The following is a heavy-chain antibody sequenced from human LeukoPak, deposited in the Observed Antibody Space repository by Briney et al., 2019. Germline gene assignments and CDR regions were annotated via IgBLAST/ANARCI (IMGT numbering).Heavy chain of an antibody. CDR1: GFTFSTSW. D-gene: IGHD6-19*01. Sequence: HPGGSLRLSCVTSGFTFSTSWMNWVRQAPGKGLEWVANIKEDGSVKNYADSVKGRFTIPRDNAKNSLYLQINCLRAEDTAVYYCARQWGWFTSGWWLDTFDVWGQGSMVIVSS. J-gene: IGHJ3*01. CDR2: IKEDGSVK. V-gene: IGHV3-7*01. CDR3: ARQWGWFTSGWWLDTFDV.